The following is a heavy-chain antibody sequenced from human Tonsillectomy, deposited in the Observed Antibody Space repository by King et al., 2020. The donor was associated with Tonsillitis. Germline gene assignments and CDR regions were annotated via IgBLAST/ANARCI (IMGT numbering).Heavy chain of an antibody. J-gene: IGHJ6*04. CDR1: GFIFGDYG. D-gene: IGHD2-15*01. V-gene: IGHV3-49*04. Sequence: VQLVQSGGGLVQPGRSLRLSCTASGFIFGDYGMNWVRQAPGKGLEWVGFIRSKAYGGTAEYAASVKGRFTISRDDSKSIAYLQMNSLKTEDTAVYYCSREEGFVIGGSCPYYYYYGMAVGGKGTTVTVSS. CDR2: IRSKAYGGTA. CDR3: SREEGFVIGGSCPYYYYYGMAV.